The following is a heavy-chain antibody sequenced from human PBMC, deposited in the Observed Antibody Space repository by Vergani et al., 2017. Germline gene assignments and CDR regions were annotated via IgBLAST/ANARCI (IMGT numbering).Heavy chain of an antibody. V-gene: IGHV3-9*01. D-gene: IGHD3-10*01. CDR3: AKDGPTYGSGSYYNRGDYYYGMDV. CDR1: GFTFDDYA. Sequence: EVQLVESGGGLVQPGRSLRLSCAASGFTFDDYAMHWVRQAPGKGLEWVSGISWNSGSIGYADSVKGRFTISRDNAKNSLYLQMNSLRAEDTALYYCAKDGPTYGSGSYYNRGDYYYGMDVWGQGTTVTVSS. J-gene: IGHJ6*02. CDR2: ISWNSGSI.